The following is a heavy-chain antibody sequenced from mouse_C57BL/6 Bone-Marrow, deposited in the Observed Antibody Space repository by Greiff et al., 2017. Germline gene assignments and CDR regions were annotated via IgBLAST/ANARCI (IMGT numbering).Heavy chain of an antibody. CDR1: GYTFTSYG. V-gene: IGHV1-81*01. D-gene: IGHD1-1*01. CDR3: ARLPYYYGSTYFDY. Sequence: VKLQESGAELARPGASVKLSCKASGYTFTSYGISWVKQRTGQGLEWIGEIYPRSGNTYYNEKFKGKATLTADKSSSTAYMELRSLTSEDSAVYFCARLPYYYGSTYFDYWGQGTTLTVSS. CDR2: IYPRSGNT. J-gene: IGHJ2*01.